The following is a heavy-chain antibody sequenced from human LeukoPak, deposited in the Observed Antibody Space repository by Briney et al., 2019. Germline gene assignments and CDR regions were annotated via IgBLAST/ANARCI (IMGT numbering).Heavy chain of an antibody. CDR3: ARDGIAARPRYYFDY. CDR2: INPNSGGT. V-gene: IGHV1-2*02. D-gene: IGHD6-6*01. J-gene: IGHJ4*02. Sequence: ASVKVSCKASGYTFNDYYMHWVRQAPGQGLEWMGWINPNSGGTNYAQKFQGRVTMTRDTSISTAYMELSRLRSDDTAVYYCARDGIAARPRYYFDYWGQGTLVTVSS. CDR1: GYTFNDYY.